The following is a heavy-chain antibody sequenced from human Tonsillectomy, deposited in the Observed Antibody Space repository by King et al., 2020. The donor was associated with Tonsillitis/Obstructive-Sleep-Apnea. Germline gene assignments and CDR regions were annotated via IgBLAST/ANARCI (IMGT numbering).Heavy chain of an antibody. CDR2: ISYDGNNK. D-gene: IGHD2-15*01. CDR3: ARDGDMVVIIDAAAGFDY. Sequence: VQLVESGGGVVQPGRSLRLSCAASEFTFSSYAMHWVRQAPGKGLEWVAVISYDGNNKYYRDSVKGRFTISRDNSNNTLYLQMNSLRAEDTAVYFCARDGDMVVIIDAAAGFDYWGRGTQVTVSS. V-gene: IGHV3-30*10. J-gene: IGHJ4*02. CDR1: EFTFSSYA.